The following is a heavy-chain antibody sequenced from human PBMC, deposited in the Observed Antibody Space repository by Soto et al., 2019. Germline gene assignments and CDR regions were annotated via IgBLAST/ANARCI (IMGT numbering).Heavy chain of an antibody. CDR1: GFALTTYT. CDR2: ISGSSIYI. CDR3: AREGALKPFSS. V-gene: IGHV3-21*01. J-gene: IGHJ5*02. Sequence: GGSLRLSCVASGFALTTYTMNWVRQAPGKGLEWVSHISGSSIYIHYADSVRGRFTISRDNAKNSVYLQMDSLRVEDTAVYYCAREGALKPFSSWGQGALVTVS.